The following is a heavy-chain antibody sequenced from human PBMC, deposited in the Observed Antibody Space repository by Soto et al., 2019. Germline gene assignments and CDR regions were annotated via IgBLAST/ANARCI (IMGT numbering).Heavy chain of an antibody. J-gene: IGHJ4*02. D-gene: IGHD3-9*01. CDR2: IDYSGST. CDR3: AKQGYDISPGYYTGALLDY. CDR1: GGSISSSSYY. Sequence: QLQLQESGPGLVEPSATLSLTCTVSGGSISSSSYYWGWIRQPPGKGLEWIGSIDYSGSTYSNPSLKNRVTISVDTSENLFARKLSSVSAADTAVHYCAKQGYDISPGYYTGALLDYWGQGTLVTVSS. V-gene: IGHV4-39*01.